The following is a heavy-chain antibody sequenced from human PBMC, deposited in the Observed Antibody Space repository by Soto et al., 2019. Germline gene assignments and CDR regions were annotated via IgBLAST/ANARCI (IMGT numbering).Heavy chain of an antibody. CDR2: ISWNSGSI. V-gene: IGHV3-9*01. Sequence: GGSLRLSCAASGFTFDDYAMHWVRQAPGKGLEWVSGISWNSGSIGYADSVKGRFTISRDNAKNSLYLQMNSLRAEDTALYYCAKASHYGDYTFDPWGQGTLVTVSS. D-gene: IGHD4-17*01. CDR1: GFTFDDYA. J-gene: IGHJ5*02. CDR3: AKASHYGDYTFDP.